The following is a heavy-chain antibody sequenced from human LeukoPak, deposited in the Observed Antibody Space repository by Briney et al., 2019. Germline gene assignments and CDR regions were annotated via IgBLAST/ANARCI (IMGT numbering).Heavy chain of an antibody. V-gene: IGHV3-48*01. Sequence: GGSLRLSCAASGFIFSSYGMNWVRQAPGKGLEWVSYISSSSSSIYYADSVQGRFTISRDNAKNSVYLQMNSLRAEDTAVYYCARTYGSGSLDYGGQGTLVTVSS. D-gene: IGHD2-15*01. J-gene: IGHJ4*02. CDR2: ISSSSSSI. CDR1: GFIFSSYG. CDR3: ARTYGSGSLDY.